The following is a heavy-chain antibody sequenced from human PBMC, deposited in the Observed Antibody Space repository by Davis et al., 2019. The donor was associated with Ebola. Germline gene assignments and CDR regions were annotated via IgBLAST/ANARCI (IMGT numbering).Heavy chain of an antibody. CDR1: GFTFSSYS. V-gene: IGHV3-48*04. CDR3: ARGRGYGSLGY. Sequence: GESLKISCAASGFTFSSYSMNWVRQAPGKGLEWVSYISSSSSTIYYADSVKGRFTISRDNAKNSLYLQMNSLRAEDTAVYYCARGRGYGSLGYWGQGTLVTVSS. J-gene: IGHJ4*02. D-gene: IGHD6-6*01. CDR2: ISSSSSTI.